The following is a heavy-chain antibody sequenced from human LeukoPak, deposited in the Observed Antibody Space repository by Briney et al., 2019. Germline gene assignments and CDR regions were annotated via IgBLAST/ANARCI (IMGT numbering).Heavy chain of an antibody. Sequence: PSETLSLTCAVSGYSISSGYYWGWIRQPPGKGLEWIGSIYHSGSTYYNPSLKSRVTISVDTSKNQFSLKLSSVTAADTAVYYCASSHYYDSIWGQGTLVTVSS. V-gene: IGHV4-38-2*01. CDR2: IYHSGST. J-gene: IGHJ4*02. CDR1: GYSISSGYY. D-gene: IGHD3-22*01. CDR3: ASSHYYDSI.